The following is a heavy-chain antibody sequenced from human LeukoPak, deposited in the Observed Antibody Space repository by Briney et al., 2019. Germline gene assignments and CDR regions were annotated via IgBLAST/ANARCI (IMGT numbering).Heavy chain of an antibody. J-gene: IGHJ4*02. CDR2: IRVSSSST. Sequence: GSLRLSCAASEFTFNTYAMSWVRQAPGKGLEWVSAIRVSSSSTYYADSVKGRFTVSRDNSKNTLYLQMNSLRADDTAVYYCARSDWGLDYWGQGTLVTVSS. CDR1: EFTFNTYA. CDR3: ARSDWGLDY. V-gene: IGHV3-23*01. D-gene: IGHD7-27*01.